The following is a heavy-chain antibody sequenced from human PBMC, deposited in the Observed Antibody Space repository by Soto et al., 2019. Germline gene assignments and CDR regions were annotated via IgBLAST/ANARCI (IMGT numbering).Heavy chain of an antibody. J-gene: IGHJ5*02. CDR1: GFTFSSYA. V-gene: IGHV3-30-3*01. CDR3: AIETSSSGTTTGFDP. CDR2: ISYDGSNK. Sequence: SLRLSCAASGFTFSSYAMHWVRQAPGKGLEWVAVISYDGSNKYYADSVKGRFTISRDNSKNTLYLQMNSLRAEDTAVYYCAIETSSSGTTTGFDPWGQGTLVTVSS. D-gene: IGHD6-13*01.